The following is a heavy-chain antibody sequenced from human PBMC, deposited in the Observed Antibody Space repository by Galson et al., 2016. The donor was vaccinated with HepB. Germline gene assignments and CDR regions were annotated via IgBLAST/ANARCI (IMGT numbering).Heavy chain of an antibody. CDR1: GGSISSGGYY. D-gene: IGHD3-22*01. V-gene: IGHV4-31*03. CDR3: AREPYDTSGYFWYFDL. Sequence: TLSLTCPVSGGSISSGGYYWTWIRQHPGKGLDWIGYIYYSGNTYYNPSLKSRVTISVVTSKNQFSLKLSSVTAADTAVYYCAREPYDTSGYFWYFDLWGRGTLVTVSS. CDR2: IYYSGNT. J-gene: IGHJ2*01.